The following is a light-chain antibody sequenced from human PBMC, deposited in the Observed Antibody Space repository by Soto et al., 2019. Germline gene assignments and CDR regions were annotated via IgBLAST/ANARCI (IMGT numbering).Light chain of an antibody. Sequence: EIVLTQSPGTLSLSPGERATLFCRASQSVSKYLGWYQQKPGQAPRLLIYGASTRATGIPARFSGSGSETEFTLTISSLQAEDSAVYFCQQYNNWPTWTFGQGTKVDI. CDR1: QSVSKY. CDR2: GAS. V-gene: IGKV3-15*01. CDR3: QQYNNWPTWT. J-gene: IGKJ1*01.